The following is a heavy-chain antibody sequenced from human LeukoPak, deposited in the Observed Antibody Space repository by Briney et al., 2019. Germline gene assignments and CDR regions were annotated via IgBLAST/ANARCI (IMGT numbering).Heavy chain of an antibody. D-gene: IGHD4-17*01. Sequence: GGSLRLSCAASGFTVSSNYMSWVRQAPGKGLEWVSVIYSGGSTYYADSVKGRFTISRDNSKNTLYLQMNSLRAEDTAVYYCARYPCGDYGMDVWGQGTTVTVSS. CDR3: ARYPCGDYGMDV. CDR1: GFTVSSNY. V-gene: IGHV3-53*01. CDR2: IYSGGST. J-gene: IGHJ6*02.